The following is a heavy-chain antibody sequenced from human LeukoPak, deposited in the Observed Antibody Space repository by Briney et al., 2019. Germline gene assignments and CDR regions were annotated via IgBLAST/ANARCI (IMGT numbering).Heavy chain of an antibody. CDR1: GYTFSTNW. D-gene: IGHD6-19*01. J-gene: IGHJ4*02. CDR2: IYPADSDT. Sequence: GESLKISCKASGYTFSTNWIGWVRHMPGKGLEWMGIIYPADSDTRYSPSFQGQVTISADKSISTAYLQWSSLRASDTAMYYCARQGSGWSSDFWGQGTLVTVSS. CDR3: ARQGSGWSSDF. V-gene: IGHV5-51*01.